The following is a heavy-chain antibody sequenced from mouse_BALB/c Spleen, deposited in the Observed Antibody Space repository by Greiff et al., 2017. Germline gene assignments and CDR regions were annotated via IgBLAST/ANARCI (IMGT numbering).Heavy chain of an antibody. J-gene: IGHJ4*01. V-gene: IGHV1-80*01. CDR1: GYAFSSYW. D-gene: IGHD3-1*01. CDR2: IYPGDGDT. Sequence: VKLMESGAELVRPGSSVKISCKASGYAFSSYWMNWVKQRPGQGLEWIGQIYPGDGDTNYNGKFKGKATLTADKSSSTAYMQLSSLTSEDSAVYFCARWSSGYAMDYWGQGTSVTVSS. CDR3: ARWSSGYAMDY.